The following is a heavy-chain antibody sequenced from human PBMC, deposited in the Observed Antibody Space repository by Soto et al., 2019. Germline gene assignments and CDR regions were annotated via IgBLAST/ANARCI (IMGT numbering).Heavy chain of an antibody. D-gene: IGHD6-19*01. Sequence: GSLRLSCAASGFTFSSYAMSWVRQAPGKGLEWVSAISGSGGSTYYADSVKGRFTISRDNSKNTLYLQMNSLRAEDTAVYYCAKDLAAGWAVAGTAYYFDYWGQGTLVTVSS. J-gene: IGHJ4*02. V-gene: IGHV3-23*01. CDR2: ISGSGGST. CDR1: GFTFSSYA. CDR3: AKDLAAGWAVAGTAYYFDY.